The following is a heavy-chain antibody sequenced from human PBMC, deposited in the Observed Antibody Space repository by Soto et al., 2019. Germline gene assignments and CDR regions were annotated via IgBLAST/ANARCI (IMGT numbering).Heavy chain of an antibody. CDR2: IWYDASNK. J-gene: IGHJ5*02. V-gene: IGHV3-33*01. CDR3: ARDRMEYYDSSGNWFDP. CDR1: GFTFSSYG. Sequence: GGPLRLSCAASGFTFSSYGMHWVSQAPGKGLEWVAVIWYDASNKYYADSVKGRFTISRDNPKNTLYLQMNSLRAEDTAVYYCARDRMEYYDSSGNWFDPWGQGTLVTVSS. D-gene: IGHD3-22*01.